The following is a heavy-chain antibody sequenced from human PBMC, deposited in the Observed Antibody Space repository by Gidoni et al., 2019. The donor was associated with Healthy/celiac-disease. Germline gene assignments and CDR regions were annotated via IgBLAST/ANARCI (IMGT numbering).Heavy chain of an antibody. J-gene: IGHJ3*02. CDR3: AREMGPNLYYYDSSDTTGAFDI. CDR1: GYTFTAYY. V-gene: IGHV1-2*02. Sequence: QVQLVQSGAEVKKPGASVKVSCKASGYTFTAYYMHWLRQAPGQGLEWMGWSNPNSGGTNYAQKFQGRVTMTRDTSISTAYMELSRLRSDDTAVYYCAREMGPNLYYYDSSDTTGAFDIWGQGTMVTVSS. D-gene: IGHD3-22*01. CDR2: SNPNSGGT.